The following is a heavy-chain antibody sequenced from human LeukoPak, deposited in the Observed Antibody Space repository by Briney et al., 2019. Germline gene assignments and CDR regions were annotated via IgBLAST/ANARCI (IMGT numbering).Heavy chain of an antibody. V-gene: IGHV1-8*03. CDR3: ARGKLSRNPIVVVPAAKGTVTTFDYYMDV. CDR1: GYTFTSYD. CDR2: MNPNSGNT. J-gene: IGHJ6*03. Sequence: ASVKVSCKASGYTFTSYDINWVRQATGQGLEWMGWMNPNSGNTGYAQKFQGRVTITRNTSISTAYMELSSLRSEDTAVYYCARGKLSRNPIVVVPAAKGTVTTFDYYMDVWGKGTTVTVSS. D-gene: IGHD2-2*01.